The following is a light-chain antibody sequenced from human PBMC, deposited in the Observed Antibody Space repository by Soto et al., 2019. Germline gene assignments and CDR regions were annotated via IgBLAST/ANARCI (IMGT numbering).Light chain of an antibody. CDR2: QTS. Sequence: DVQMTQSPSTLSASVGDRVTITCRASQSVREWLAWFQQKPGKAPKLLISQTSTLESGTPARFGGSGSGTDFPLTISSLQPDDFATYYCQQYDTFPRTFGQGTKVEVK. CDR3: QQYDTFPRT. V-gene: IGKV1-5*03. CDR1: QSVREW. J-gene: IGKJ1*01.